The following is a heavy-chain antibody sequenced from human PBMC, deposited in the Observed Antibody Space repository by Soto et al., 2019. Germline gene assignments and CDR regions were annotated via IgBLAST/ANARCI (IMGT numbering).Heavy chain of an antibody. CDR1: GFTFDDYG. J-gene: IGHJ4*02. CDR2: INWNGGTT. V-gene: IGHV3-20*04. Sequence: PGGSLRLSCAASGFTFDDYGMGWVRQAPGKGLEWVSGINWNGGTTEYADSVKGRFTISRDNAKNSLHLQMNSLRAEDTAVYYCAKEGISRKLDFDYWGQGTLVTVSS. CDR3: AKEGISRKLDFDY.